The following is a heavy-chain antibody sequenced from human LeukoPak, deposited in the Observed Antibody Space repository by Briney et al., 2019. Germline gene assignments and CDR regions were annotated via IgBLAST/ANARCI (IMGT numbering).Heavy chain of an antibody. J-gene: IGHJ4*02. Sequence: SETLSLTCTVSGGSISTFYWSWIRQPPGKGLEWIGYIYYSGITNYNPSLKSRVTISVDTSKNQFSLKLSSVTAADTAVYYCARQGSGSRAAFDYLGQGALVTVSS. CDR3: ARQGSGSRAAFDY. D-gene: IGHD1-26*01. CDR1: GGSISTFY. CDR2: IYYSGIT. V-gene: IGHV4-59*08.